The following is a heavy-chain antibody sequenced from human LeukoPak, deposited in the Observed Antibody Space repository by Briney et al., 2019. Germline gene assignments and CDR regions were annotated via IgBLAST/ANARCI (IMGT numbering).Heavy chain of an antibody. J-gene: IGHJ4*02. Sequence: SETLSLTCNVSGGSISTTNYYWGWIRQPPGKGLEWLGNIHYSGSTYYNPSLQSRVTLSVDTSKNQFSLKLTSVTATDTAVYYCARTYPDCDYWGQGTLDTVSS. CDR1: GGSISTTNYY. CDR2: IHYSGST. D-gene: IGHD2-21*02. V-gene: IGHV4-39*01. CDR3: ARTYPDCDY.